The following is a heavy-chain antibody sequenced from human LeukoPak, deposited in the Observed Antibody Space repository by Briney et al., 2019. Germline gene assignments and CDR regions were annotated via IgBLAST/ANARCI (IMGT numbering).Heavy chain of an antibody. D-gene: IGHD2-2*01. CDR3: ATEGYCSSTSCSPFDY. Sequence: SETLSLTCAVSGYSISSGYYWGWIRQPPGKGLEWIGSIYHSGSTYYNPSLKSRVTISVDTSKNQLSLKLSSVTAADTAVYYCATEGYCSSTSCSPFDYWGQGTLVTVSS. CDR2: IYHSGST. CDR1: GYSISSGYY. J-gene: IGHJ4*02. V-gene: IGHV4-38-2*02.